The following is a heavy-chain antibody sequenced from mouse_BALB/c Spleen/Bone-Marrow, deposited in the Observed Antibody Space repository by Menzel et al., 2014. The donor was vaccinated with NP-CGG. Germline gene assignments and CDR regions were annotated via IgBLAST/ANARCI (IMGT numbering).Heavy chain of an antibody. CDR2: INPDSNTI. D-gene: IGHD1-2*01. Sequence: EVQRVESGGGLVQPGGSLKLSCAASGFDFSSYWMSWVRQAPGKGLEWIGEINPDSNTINYTPSLKDKFIISRDNAKNTLYLQMSKVRSEDKALDDCARMGHYGWFAYWGQGTLVTVSA. CDR1: GFDFSSYW. CDR3: ARMGHYGWFAY. V-gene: IGHV4-1*02. J-gene: IGHJ3*01.